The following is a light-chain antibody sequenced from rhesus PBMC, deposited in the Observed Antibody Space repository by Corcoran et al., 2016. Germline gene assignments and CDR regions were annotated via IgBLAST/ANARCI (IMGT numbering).Light chain of an antibody. CDR1: ENVNNY. CDR3: QHGYGTPYS. V-gene: IGKV1-74*01. CDR2: KAS. Sequence: DIQMTQSPSSLSASVGDRVTITCRASENVNNYLHWYQQKPGKAPKLLIYKASTLQSGVPSRFSGSGSGTDYTFNISSLQPEDVATYYGQHGYGTPYSFGQGTKVEIK. J-gene: IGKJ2*01.